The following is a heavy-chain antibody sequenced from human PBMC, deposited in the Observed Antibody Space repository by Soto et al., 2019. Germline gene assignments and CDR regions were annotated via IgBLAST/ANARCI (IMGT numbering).Heavy chain of an antibody. V-gene: IGHV3-30*03. CDR2: IGRDGSIS. J-gene: IGHJ4*02. Sequence: QVQLVESGGGMVQPGRSLRLSCAVSVFTFDSHGMQWVRQAPGKGLEWVAVIGRDGSISHYTDSVRGRFTVSRDNSKNTLYLEMNSLRVEDTAVYYCASEFRYDNWFFENWGQGTLVIVSS. D-gene: IGHD3-22*01. CDR1: VFTFDSHG. CDR3: ASEFRYDNWFFEN.